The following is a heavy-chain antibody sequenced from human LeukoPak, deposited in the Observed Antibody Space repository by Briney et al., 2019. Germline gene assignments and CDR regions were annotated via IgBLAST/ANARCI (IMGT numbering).Heavy chain of an antibody. V-gene: IGHV1-18*01. Sequence: ASVKVSCKASGYTFTSYGISWVRQAPGQGLEWMGWISAYNGNTNYAQKLQGRVTMTTDTSTSTAYMELRSLRSDDPAVYYFPRGGDNYDILTGYYMADYYYGMDVWGQGTTVTVSS. CDR1: GYTFTSYG. CDR2: ISAYNGNT. D-gene: IGHD3-9*01. J-gene: IGHJ6*02. CDR3: PRGGDNYDILTGYYMADYYYGMDV.